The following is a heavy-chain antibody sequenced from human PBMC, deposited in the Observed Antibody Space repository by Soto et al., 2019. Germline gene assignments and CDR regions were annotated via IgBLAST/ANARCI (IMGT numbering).Heavy chain of an antibody. CDR1: GGSISSGGYS. CDR3: ARVDYDYVWGRHRPSGMDV. J-gene: IGHJ6*02. Sequence: QLQLQESGSGLVKPSQTLSLTCAVSGGSISSGGYSWRWIRQPPGKGLEWIGYIYPSVSTYYNPSLKSRVTISVDWSKNHFSLKLISVTAADTAVYYCARVDYDYVWGRHRPSGMDVWGQWNTVTVSS. D-gene: IGHD3-16*02. CDR2: IYPSVST. V-gene: IGHV4-30-2*01.